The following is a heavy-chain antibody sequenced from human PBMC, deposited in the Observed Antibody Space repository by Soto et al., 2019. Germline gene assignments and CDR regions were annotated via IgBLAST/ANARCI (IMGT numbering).Heavy chain of an antibody. D-gene: IGHD3-3*01. CDR2: IIPIFGTA. CDR3: ARVYYDFWSGYSQYYYYGMDV. Sequence: SVKVSCKASGGTFSSYAISWVRQAPGQGLEWMGGIIPIFGTANYAQKFQGRVTITADESTSTAYMELSSLRSEDTAVYYCARVYYDFWSGYSQYYYYGMDVWGQGTTVTVSS. CDR1: GGTFSSYA. J-gene: IGHJ6*02. V-gene: IGHV1-69*13.